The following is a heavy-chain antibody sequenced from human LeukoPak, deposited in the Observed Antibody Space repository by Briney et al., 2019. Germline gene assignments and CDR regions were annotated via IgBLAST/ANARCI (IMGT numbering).Heavy chain of an antibody. V-gene: IGHV3-23*01. CDR3: AKDPYYDFWSGYYYFDL. CDR1: GFTFSSYA. D-gene: IGHD3-3*01. J-gene: IGHJ4*02. CDR2: ISGSGGST. Sequence: GGSLRLSCAASGFTFSSYAMSWVCQAPGKGLEWVSGISGSGGSTYYADSVKGRFTISRDNSKNTLYLQMNSLRAEDTAVYYCAKDPYYDFWSGYYYFDLWGQGTLVTVSS.